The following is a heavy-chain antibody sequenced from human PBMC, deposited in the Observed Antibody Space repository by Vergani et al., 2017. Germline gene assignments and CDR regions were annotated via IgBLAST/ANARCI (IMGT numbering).Heavy chain of an antibody. V-gene: IGHV1-46*01. CDR1: GYTFTSYY. CDR2: INPSGCST. CDR3: ARDGSRDYDFWSGHGYYYMDV. D-gene: IGHD3-3*01. J-gene: IGHJ6*03. Sequence: QVQLVQSGAEVKKPGASVKVSCKASGYTFTSYYMHWVRQAPGQGLEWMGIINPSGCSTSYAQKFQGRVTMTRDTSTSTVYMGLSSLRSEDTAVYYCARDGSRDYDFWSGHGYYYMDVWGKGTTVTVSS.